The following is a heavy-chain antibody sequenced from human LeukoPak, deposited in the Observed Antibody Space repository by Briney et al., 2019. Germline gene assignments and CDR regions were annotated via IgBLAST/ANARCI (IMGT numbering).Heavy chain of an antibody. CDR2: IYSYSGST. CDR1: GDSITSSSYY. D-gene: IGHD4-17*01. V-gene: IGHV4-39*01. CDR3: AASGMTTVTFFDY. J-gene: IGHJ4*02. Sequence: SETLSLTCTVSGDSITSSSYYWGWIRQPPGMGLEWIGTIYSYSGSTYYNPSLKSRVTISVDTSKNQFSLKLTSVTAAHTAVYYCAASGMTTVTFFDYWGQGTLVTVSS.